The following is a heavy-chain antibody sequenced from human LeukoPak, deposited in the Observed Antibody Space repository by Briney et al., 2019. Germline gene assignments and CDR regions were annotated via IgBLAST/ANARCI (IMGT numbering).Heavy chain of an antibody. J-gene: IGHJ3*02. CDR3: ATDLIVQLSRWAFDI. CDR2: FDPEDGET. D-gene: IGHD4-23*01. Sequence: ASVKVSCKVSGYTLTELSMHWVRQAPGEGLEWMGGFDPEDGETIYAQKFQGRVTMTEDTSTDTAYMELSSLRSEDTAVYYCATDLIVQLSRWAFDIWGQGTMVTVSS. V-gene: IGHV1-24*01. CDR1: GYTLTELS.